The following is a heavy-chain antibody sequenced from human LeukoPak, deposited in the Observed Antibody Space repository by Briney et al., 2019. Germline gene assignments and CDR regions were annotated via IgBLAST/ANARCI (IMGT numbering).Heavy chain of an antibody. J-gene: IGHJ4*02. CDR1: GGSFSGYY. CDR2: INHSGST. V-gene: IGHV4-34*01. CDR3: ARARPKTRGLYYYDSSGYHSA. D-gene: IGHD3-22*01. Sequence: PSETLSLTCAVYGGSFSGYYWSWIRQPPGKGLEWIGEINHSGSTNYNPSLKSRVTISVDTSKNQFSLKLSSVTAADTAVYYCARARPKTRGLYYYDSSGYHSAGGQGTLVTVSS.